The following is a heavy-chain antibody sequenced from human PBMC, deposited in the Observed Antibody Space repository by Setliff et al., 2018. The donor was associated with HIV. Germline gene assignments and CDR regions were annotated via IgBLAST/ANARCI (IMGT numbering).Heavy chain of an antibody. J-gene: IGHJ4*02. V-gene: IGHV3-15*01. CDR2: IKSKTDGGTT. CDR3: TTDMIVVVITNY. CDR1: GFTFSNAW. D-gene: IGHD3-22*01. Sequence: SLRLSCAASGFTFSNAWMSWVRQAPGKGLEWVGRIKSKTDGGTTDYAAPVKGRFTISRDDSKNTLYLQMNSLKTEDTAVYYCTTDMIVVVITNYWGQGTLVTVSS.